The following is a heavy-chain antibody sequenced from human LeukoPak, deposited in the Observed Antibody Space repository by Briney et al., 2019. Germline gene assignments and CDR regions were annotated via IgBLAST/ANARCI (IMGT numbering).Heavy chain of an antibody. CDR1: GYTFTDYY. V-gene: IGHV1-69-2*01. CDR2: VDPEDGET. Sequence: GASVRISCKVSGYTFTDYYMHWVQQAPGKGLEWMGLVDPEDGETIYAEKFRGRVTITADTSTDTAYMELSSLRSEDTAVYYCATVFGGVSPHFDYWGQGTLVTVSS. CDR3: ATVFGGVSPHFDY. D-gene: IGHD3-16*01. J-gene: IGHJ4*02.